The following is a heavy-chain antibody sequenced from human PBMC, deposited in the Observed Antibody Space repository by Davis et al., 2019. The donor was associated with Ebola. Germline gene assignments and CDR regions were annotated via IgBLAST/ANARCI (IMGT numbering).Heavy chain of an antibody. J-gene: IGHJ4*02. CDR3: ANDPLGVGTGTFEN. CDR2: ISASGEKI. CDR1: GFTFSTYV. V-gene: IGHV3-23*01. Sequence: GESLKISCAASGFTFSTYVMSWVRQAPGKGLEWVSAISASGEKIYYADSVKGRFTISRDNSKSTLYVQMNSLRDEDTAVYYCANDPLGVGTGTFENWGQGTLVTVSS. D-gene: IGHD1-7*01.